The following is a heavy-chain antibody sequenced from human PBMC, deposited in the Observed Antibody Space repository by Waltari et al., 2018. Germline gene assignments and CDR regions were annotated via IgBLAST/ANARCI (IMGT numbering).Heavy chain of an antibody. CDR2: IYTSGST. V-gene: IGHV4-61*02. CDR3: AGTLVALYNWFDP. CDR1: GGSISSGSYY. J-gene: IGHJ5*02. D-gene: IGHD5-12*01. Sequence: QVQLQESGPGLVKPSQTLSLTCTVSGGSISSGSYYWSWIRQPAGKGLEWIGRIYTSGSTNYNPSLKSRVTISVDTSKNQFSLKLSSVTAADTAVYYCAGTLVALYNWFDPWGQGTLVTVSS.